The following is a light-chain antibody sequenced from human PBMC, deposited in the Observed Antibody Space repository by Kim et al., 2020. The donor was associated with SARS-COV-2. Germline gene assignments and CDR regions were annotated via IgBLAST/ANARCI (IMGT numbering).Light chain of an antibody. J-gene: IGLJ3*02. V-gene: IGLV4-69*01. CDR3: QAWGTGIRV. CDR1: SGQSDF. CDR2: LNSDGSH. Sequence: QPVLTQAPSASASLGATVKLTCILSSGQSDFIAWHQQQPGKGPRYLMRLNSDGSHSRGDGIPDRFSGSGSGAEYYLTISSLQSEDEADYYCQAWGTGIRVFGGGTQLTVL.